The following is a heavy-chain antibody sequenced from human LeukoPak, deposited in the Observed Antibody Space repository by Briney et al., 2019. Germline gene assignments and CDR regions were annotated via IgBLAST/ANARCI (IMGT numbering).Heavy chain of an antibody. J-gene: IGHJ4*02. CDR1: GGSFSGYY. CDR2: INHSGST. V-gene: IGHV4-34*01. D-gene: IGHD5-24*01. CDR3: ARHPSRWGWLQLNYFDY. Sequence: PSETLSLTCAVYGGSFSGYYWSWIRQPPGKGLEWIGEINHSGSTNYNPSLKSRVTISVDTSKNQFSLKLSSVTAADTAVYYCARHPSRWGWLQLNYFDYWGQGTLVTVSS.